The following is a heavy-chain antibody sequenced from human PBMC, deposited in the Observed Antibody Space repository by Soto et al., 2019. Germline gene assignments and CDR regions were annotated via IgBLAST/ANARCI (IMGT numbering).Heavy chain of an antibody. CDR3: AHSTYWNDPGSYYYYYGMDV. J-gene: IGHJ6*02. V-gene: IGHV2-5*02. D-gene: IGHD1-1*01. CDR2: IYWDDDK. CDR1: GFSLSTSGVG. Sequence: QITLKESGPPLVKPTQTLTLTCTFSGFSLSTSGVGVGWIRQPPGKALEWLALIYWDDDKRYSPSLKSRLTNTNDTSKNQVVLTMTNMDPVDTATYYCAHSTYWNDPGSYYYYYGMDVWGQGTTVTVSS.